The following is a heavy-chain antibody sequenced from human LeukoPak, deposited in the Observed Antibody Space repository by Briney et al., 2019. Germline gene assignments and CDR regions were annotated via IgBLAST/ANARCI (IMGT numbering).Heavy chain of an antibody. CDR3: ARDKGDYDTSGSLFVF. J-gene: IGHJ4*02. Sequence: PGGSLRLSCAVSGFTFSGFWMSWSRQAPGKGLEWVASINSDGSEGYYADVVKGRFTISRDNAKNSLYLQMDSLRAEDTAVYYCARDKGDYDTSGSLFVFGGQGTLVTISS. CDR1: GFTFSGFW. V-gene: IGHV3-7*03. D-gene: IGHD3-22*01. CDR2: INSDGSEG.